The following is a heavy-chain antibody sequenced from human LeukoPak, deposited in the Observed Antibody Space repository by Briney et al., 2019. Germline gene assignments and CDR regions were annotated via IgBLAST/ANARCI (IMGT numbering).Heavy chain of an antibody. CDR2: INSDGSST. V-gene: IGHV3-74*01. D-gene: IGHD2-21*02. CDR3: AKQCGGDCYGYYFDY. CDR1: GFTFSSYW. Sequence: PGGSLRLSCAASGFTFSSYWMHWVRQAPGKGLVWVSRINSDGSSTSYADSVKGRFTISRDNSKNTLYLQMNSLRAEDTAVYYCAKQCGGDCYGYYFDYWGQGTLVTVSS. J-gene: IGHJ4*02.